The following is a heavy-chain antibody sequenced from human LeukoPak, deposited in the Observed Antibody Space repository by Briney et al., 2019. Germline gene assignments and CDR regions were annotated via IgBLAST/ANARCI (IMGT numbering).Heavy chain of an antibody. CDR3: ARFDWEYITMTLDV. CDR2: INSDGSST. D-gene: IGHD3-22*01. Sequence: PGGSLRLSCAASGFTFSNYWMHWVRQAPRKGLVWVSRINSDGSSTSYADSVKGRFTISRDNAKNTLYLQMNRLRAEDTAVYYCARFDWEYITMTLDVWGKGTTVTVSS. V-gene: IGHV3-74*01. CDR1: GFTFSNYW. J-gene: IGHJ6*04.